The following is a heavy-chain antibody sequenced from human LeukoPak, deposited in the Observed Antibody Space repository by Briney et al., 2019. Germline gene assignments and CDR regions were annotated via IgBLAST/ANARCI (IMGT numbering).Heavy chain of an antibody. CDR1: GGTFSSYA. V-gene: IGHV1-69*05. J-gene: IGHJ6*02. Sequence: SVKVSCKASGGTFSSYAISWVRQAPGQGLEWMGGIIPIFGTANYAQKFQGRVTITTDESTSTAYMELSSLRSEDTAVYYCARHDPVGHFLRGMDVWGQGTTVTVSS. CDR2: IIPIFGTA. D-gene: IGHD2/OR15-2a*01. CDR3: ARHDPVGHFLRGMDV.